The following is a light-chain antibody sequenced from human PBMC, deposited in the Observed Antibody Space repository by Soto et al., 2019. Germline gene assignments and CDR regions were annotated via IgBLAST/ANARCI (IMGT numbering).Light chain of an antibody. J-gene: IGLJ3*02. CDR3: CSYTGTSSWV. CDR2: EST. V-gene: IGLV2-23*01. Sequence: QSALTQPASVSGSPGQSITFSCTGTSSDVGTYNLVSWYQQRPGKAPKLMIFESTKRPSGVSNRFSVSKSGNTASLTISGLQAEDEADYYCCSYTGTSSWVFGGGTQLTVL. CDR1: SSDVGTYNL.